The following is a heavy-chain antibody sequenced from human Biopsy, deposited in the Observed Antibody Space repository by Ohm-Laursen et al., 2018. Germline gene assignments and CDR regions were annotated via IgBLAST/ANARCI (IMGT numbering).Heavy chain of an antibody. CDR1: DKSINKYY. Sequence: SETLSLTCTVTDKSINKYYWSWLRQPAGEGLEYIGRILFSGDTNPDYNPSLKSRVTMSVDTSKNQFSLRLIYVTAADTAVYYCARMPHFDYWGQGILVTVSS. J-gene: IGHJ4*02. D-gene: IGHD2-2*01. CDR2: ILFSGDT. CDR3: ARMPHFDY. V-gene: IGHV4-4*07.